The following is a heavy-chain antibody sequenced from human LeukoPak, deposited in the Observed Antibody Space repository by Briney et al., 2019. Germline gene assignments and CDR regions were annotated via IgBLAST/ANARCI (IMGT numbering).Heavy chain of an antibody. CDR1: GFTFSSYG. CDR2: ISHHGANK. D-gene: IGHD6-19*01. V-gene: IGHV3-30*18. J-gene: IGHJ4*02. CDR3: AKVPLSSSGWDREYYFDY. Sequence: GGSLRLSCVASGFTFSSYGMSWVRQAPGKGLEWVAVISHHGANKFYGESVKGRFTISRDNFNNMVYLQMNGLRAEDTAVYYCAKVPLSSSGWDREYYFDYWGQGTLVTVSS.